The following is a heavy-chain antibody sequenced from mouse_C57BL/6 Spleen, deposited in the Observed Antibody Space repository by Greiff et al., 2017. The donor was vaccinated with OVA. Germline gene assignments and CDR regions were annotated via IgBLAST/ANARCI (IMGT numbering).Heavy chain of an antibody. D-gene: IGHD1-1*01. CDR3: ARERYGSFYYFDY. CDR1: GFTFSDYY. V-gene: IGHV5-16*01. CDR2: INYDGSST. J-gene: IGHJ2*01. Sequence: EVKLMESAGGLVQPGSSMKLSCTASGFTFSDYYMAWVRQVPEKGLEWVANINYDGSSTYYLDSLKSRFIISRDNAKNILYLQMSSLKSEDTATYYCARERYGSFYYFDYWGQGTTLTVSS.